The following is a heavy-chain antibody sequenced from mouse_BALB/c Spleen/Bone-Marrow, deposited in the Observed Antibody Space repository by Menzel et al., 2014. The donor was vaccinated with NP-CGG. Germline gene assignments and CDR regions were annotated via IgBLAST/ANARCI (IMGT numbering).Heavy chain of an antibody. CDR2: INSNGGST. D-gene: IGHD2-1*01. CDR1: GFTFSSYG. J-gene: IGHJ2*01. CDR3: ARGNYGNYVDYFDY. V-gene: IGHV5-6-3*01. Sequence: DVQLQESGGGLVQPGGSLKLSCAASGFTFSSYGMSWVRPTPDKRLELVASINSNGGSTYYPDSVKGRFTISRDNAKKTLSLQMSSLKSEDTAVHYCARGNYGNYVDYFDYWGQGTTLTVSS.